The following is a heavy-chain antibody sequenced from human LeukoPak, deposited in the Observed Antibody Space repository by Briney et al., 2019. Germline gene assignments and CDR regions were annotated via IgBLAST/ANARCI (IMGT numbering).Heavy chain of an antibody. V-gene: IGHV4-31*03. CDR3: ARGIAMVTYGLDY. J-gene: IGHJ4*02. CDR2: IYYGGST. CDR1: GGSISSGGYY. D-gene: IGHD5-18*01. Sequence: PSETLSRTCTVSGGSISSGGYYWSWVRQHPGKGLEWIGYIYYGGSTYYNPSLKSRVTISVDTSKNQFSLKLSSVTAADTAVYYCARGIAMVTYGLDYWGQGTLVTVSS.